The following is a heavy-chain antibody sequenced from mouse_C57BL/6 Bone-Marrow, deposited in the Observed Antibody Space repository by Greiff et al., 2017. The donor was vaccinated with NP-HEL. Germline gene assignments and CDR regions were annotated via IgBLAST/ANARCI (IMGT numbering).Heavy chain of an antibody. V-gene: IGHV1-26*01. Sequence: EVQLQQSGPELVKPGASVKISCKASGYTFTDYYMNWVKQSHGKSLEWIGDIHPNNGGTSYNQKFKGKATLTVDKSSSTAYMELRSLTSEDSAVYYCARIYDGYYVVDYWGQGTTLTVSS. CDR2: IHPNNGGT. CDR1: GYTFTDYY. J-gene: IGHJ2*01. D-gene: IGHD2-3*01. CDR3: ARIYDGYYVVDY.